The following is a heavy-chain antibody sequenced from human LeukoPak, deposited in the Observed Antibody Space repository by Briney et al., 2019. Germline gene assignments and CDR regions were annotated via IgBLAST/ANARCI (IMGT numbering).Heavy chain of an antibody. CDR1: GYTFTGYY. CDR2: INPNSGGT. CDR3: ARDYDSSGSHDAFDI. J-gene: IGHJ3*02. V-gene: IGHV1-2*02. D-gene: IGHD3-22*01. Sequence: ASVKVSCKASGYTFTGYYMHWVRQAPGQGLEWMGWINPNSGGTNYAQKFQGRVTMTRDTSISTAYMELSRLRSDDTAVYYCARDYDSSGSHDAFDIWGQGTMVTVSS.